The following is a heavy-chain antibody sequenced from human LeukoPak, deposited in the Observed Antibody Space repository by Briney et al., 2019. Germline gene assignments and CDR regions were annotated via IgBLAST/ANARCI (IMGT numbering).Heavy chain of an antibody. J-gene: IGHJ4*02. D-gene: IGHD1-26*01. CDR1: GGSFSGYY. CDR3: ARGTGIVGANFDY. CDR2: INHSGST. V-gene: IGHV4-34*01. Sequence: SETLSLTCAVYGGSFSGYYWSWIRQPPGKGLEWIGEINHSGSTNYNPSLKSRVTISVDTSKNQFSLKLSSVTAADTAVYYCARGTGIVGANFDYWGQGTLVTVSS.